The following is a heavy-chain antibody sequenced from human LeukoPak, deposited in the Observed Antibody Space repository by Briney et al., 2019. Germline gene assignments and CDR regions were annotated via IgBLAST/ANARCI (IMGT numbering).Heavy chain of an antibody. CDR1: GYTFTSYG. D-gene: IGHD2-2*02. Sequence: ASVKVSCKASGYTFTSYGISRVRQAPGQGLEWMGWISAYNGNTNYAQKLQGRVTMTTDTSTSTAYMELRSLRSDDTAVYYCARDSIVVVPAAIEVGYYYYGMDVWGQGTTVTVSS. CDR3: ARDSIVVVPAAIEVGYYYYGMDV. V-gene: IGHV1-18*01. J-gene: IGHJ6*02. CDR2: ISAYNGNT.